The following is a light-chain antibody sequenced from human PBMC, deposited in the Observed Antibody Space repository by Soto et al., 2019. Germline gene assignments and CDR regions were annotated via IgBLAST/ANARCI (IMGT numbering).Light chain of an antibody. Sequence: QSVLTQPPSASGTPGQRVTISCSGSSSNIGSHVVNWYQQVPGTAPKLLIYTNNQRPSGVPDRFSDSKSGTSASLAISGLQSEYEADYYCAAWDGSLQSWVFGGGTKLTVL. J-gene: IGLJ3*02. V-gene: IGLV1-44*01. CDR1: SSNIGSHV. CDR2: TNN. CDR3: AAWDGSLQSWV.